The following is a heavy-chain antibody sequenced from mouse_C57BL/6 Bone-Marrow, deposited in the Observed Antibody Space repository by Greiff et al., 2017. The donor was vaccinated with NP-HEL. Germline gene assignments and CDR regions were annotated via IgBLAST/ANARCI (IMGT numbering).Heavy chain of an antibody. CDR2: IYPGSGST. J-gene: IGHJ4*01. V-gene: IGHV1-55*01. CDR3: AREKNYYAMDY. Sequence: VQLQQPGAELVKPGASVKMSCKASGYTFTSYWITWVKQRPGQGLEWIGDIYPGSGSTNYNEKFKSKATLTVDTSSSTAYMQLSSLTSEDDAVYYCAREKNYYAMDYWGQGTSVTVSS. CDR1: GYTFTSYW.